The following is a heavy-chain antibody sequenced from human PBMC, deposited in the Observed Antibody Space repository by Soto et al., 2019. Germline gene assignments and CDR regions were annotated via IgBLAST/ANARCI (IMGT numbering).Heavy chain of an antibody. J-gene: IGHJ5*02. V-gene: IGHV1-24*01. CDR3: ATGRKMADFNWFDP. Sequence: RASVKVSCKVSGYTLTELSMHWVRQAPGKGLEWMGGFDPEDGETIYAQKFQGRVTMTEDTSTDTAYMELSSLRSEDTAVYYCATGRKMADFNWFDPWGQGTLVTVSS. CDR1: GYTLTELS. CDR2: FDPEDGET.